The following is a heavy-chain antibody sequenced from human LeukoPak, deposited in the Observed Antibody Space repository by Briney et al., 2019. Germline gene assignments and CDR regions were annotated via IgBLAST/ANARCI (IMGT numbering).Heavy chain of an antibody. CDR2: ISGSGGST. V-gene: IGHV3-23*01. J-gene: IGHJ5*02. CDR3: AKDARNSGSNWFDP. CDR1: GFTFSSSA. D-gene: IGHD5-12*01. Sequence: GGSLRLSCAASGFTFSSSAMTWVRQAPGKGLEWVSAISGSGGSTYYADSVKGRFTISRDNSKNTLYLQMNSLRAEDTAVYYCAKDARNSGSNWFDPWGQGTLVTVSS.